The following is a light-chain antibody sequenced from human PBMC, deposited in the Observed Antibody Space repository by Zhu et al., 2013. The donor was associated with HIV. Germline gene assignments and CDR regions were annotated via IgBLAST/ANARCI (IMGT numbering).Light chain of an antibody. CDR3: QDYGSSRT. CDR1: QSVRNDY. CDR2: GVS. J-gene: IGKJ1*01. V-gene: IGKV3-20*01. Sequence: EIVLTQSPGTLSLSPGERATLSCRASQSVRNDYLAWYQQKPGQAPRLLIYGVSSRATGIPDRFSGSGSGTDFTLTISRLEPDDFAVYFCQDYGSSRTFGQGTKVEIK.